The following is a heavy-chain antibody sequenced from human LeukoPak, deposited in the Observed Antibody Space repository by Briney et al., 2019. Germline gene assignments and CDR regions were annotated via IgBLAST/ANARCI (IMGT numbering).Heavy chain of an antibody. V-gene: IGHV1-69*13. CDR3: ATNWNDSFYYYYYMDV. D-gene: IGHD1-1*01. CDR2: IIPIFGTA. J-gene: IGHJ6*03. Sequence: GASVKVSCKASGGTFSSYAISWVRQAPGQGREWMGGIIPIFGTANSAQKFQGRVTITADESTSTAYMELSSLRSEDTAVYYCATNWNDSFYYYYYMDVWGKGTPVTISS. CDR1: GGTFSSYA.